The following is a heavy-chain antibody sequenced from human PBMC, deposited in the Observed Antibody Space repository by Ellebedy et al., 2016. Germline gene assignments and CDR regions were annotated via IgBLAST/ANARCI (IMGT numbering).Heavy chain of an antibody. CDR1: GGSFSGYY. Sequence: SETLSLTCAVYGGSFSGYYWSWIRQPPGKGLEWIGEINHNGSTNYNPSLKSRVTISVDTSKNQFSLKLSPVTAADTAVYYCARESYYDSSGYYPHDYWGQGTLVTVSS. D-gene: IGHD3-22*01. V-gene: IGHV4-34*01. CDR3: ARESYYDSSGYYPHDY. J-gene: IGHJ4*02. CDR2: INHNGST.